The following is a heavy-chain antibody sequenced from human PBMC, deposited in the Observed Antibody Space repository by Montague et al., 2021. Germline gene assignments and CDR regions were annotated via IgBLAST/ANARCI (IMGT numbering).Heavy chain of an antibody. CDR1: GASITSNIYY. D-gene: IGHD6-13*01. J-gene: IGHJ5*02. Sequence: SETLSLTCTVSGASITSNIYYWGWIRQSPGKGLEWIGSIYYSGNSFYQPSLKSRITMAVDTSKNQFSLKLISVTAAGTAIYYCGRVFSSWFVGWFDAWGQGTLVTVSS. V-gene: IGHV4-39*07. CDR2: IYYSGNS. CDR3: GRVFSSWFVGWFDA.